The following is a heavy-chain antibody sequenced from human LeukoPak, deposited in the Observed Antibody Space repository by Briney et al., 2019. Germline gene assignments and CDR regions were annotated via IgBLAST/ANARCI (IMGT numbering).Heavy chain of an antibody. V-gene: IGHV3-48*02. Sequence: GGSLRPSCAASGFTLSTYSMNWVRQAPGKGLEWISYISSSSGAAYYADSVKGRFTISRDNAKNSLYLEMNSLRDEDTAVYYCARGHSSGSAGEYWGQGTLVTVSS. CDR1: GFTLSTYS. CDR2: ISSSSGAA. CDR3: ARGHSSGSAGEY. J-gene: IGHJ4*02. D-gene: IGHD6-19*01.